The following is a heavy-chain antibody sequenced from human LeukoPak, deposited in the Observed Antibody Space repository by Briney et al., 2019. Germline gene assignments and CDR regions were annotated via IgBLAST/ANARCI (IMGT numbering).Heavy chain of an antibody. CDR3: ARGGSGSGYLFYFDS. J-gene: IGHJ4*02. Sequence: ASVKVSCKASANSFSDHSIHWVRQAPGQGLEWMGRITSNSGGTKYTQKFQDRVTMTRDTSISTAYMEISGLTSDDTAVYYCARGGSGSGYLFYFDSWGQGTPVSVSS. CDR2: ITSNSGGT. D-gene: IGHD3-10*01. CDR1: ANSFSDHS. V-gene: IGHV1-2*06.